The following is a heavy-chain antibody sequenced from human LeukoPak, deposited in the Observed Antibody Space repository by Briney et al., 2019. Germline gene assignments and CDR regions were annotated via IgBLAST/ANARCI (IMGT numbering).Heavy chain of an antibody. Sequence: SETLSPTRTVSGGSISSYYWSWIRQPPGKGLGWIGYIYYSGSTNYNPSLKSRVTISVDTSKNQFSLKLSSVTAADTAVYYCARMDYGDLDAFDIWGQGTMVTVSS. CDR3: ARMDYGDLDAFDI. CDR2: IYYSGST. V-gene: IGHV4-59*01. D-gene: IGHD4-17*01. J-gene: IGHJ3*02. CDR1: GGSISSYY.